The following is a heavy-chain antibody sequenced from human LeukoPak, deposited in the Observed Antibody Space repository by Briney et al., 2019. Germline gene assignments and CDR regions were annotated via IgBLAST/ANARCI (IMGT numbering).Heavy chain of an antibody. V-gene: IGHV3-21*01. J-gene: IGHJ4*02. CDR2: ISSSSSYI. Sequence: PGGSLRLSCAASGFTVSSKSMNWVRQAPGKGLEWVSSISSSSSYIYYADSVKGRFTISRDNAKNSLYLQMNSLRAEDTAVYYCARGPYSNFDYWGQGTLVTVSS. CDR3: ARGPYSNFDY. CDR1: GFTVSSKS. D-gene: IGHD4-11*01.